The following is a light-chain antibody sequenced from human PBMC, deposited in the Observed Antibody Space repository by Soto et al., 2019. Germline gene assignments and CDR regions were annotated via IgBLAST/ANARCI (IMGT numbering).Light chain of an antibody. Sequence: FVLTQSPGTLSLSPGERATLSCRASQSINSHYLAWYQQRVGQAPRLLIHSTSSRATGIPDRFSGSGSGTDFTLTISRLEPEDFAVYYCQQRSNWPPWTFGQGTKVDIK. CDR2: STS. CDR1: QSINSHY. CDR3: QQRSNWPPWT. V-gene: IGKV3D-20*02. J-gene: IGKJ1*01.